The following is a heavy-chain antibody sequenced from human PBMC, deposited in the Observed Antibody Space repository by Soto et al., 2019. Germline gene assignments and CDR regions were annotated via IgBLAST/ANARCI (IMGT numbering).Heavy chain of an antibody. J-gene: IGHJ6*03. CDR1: GGSFSGYY. CDR3: ARGLHYYYYYMDV. Sequence: SETLSLTCTVYGGSFSGYYWGWILNPPWKGLEFIGEINHSGSTNYNPSLKSRVTISVDTSKNQFSLKLSSVTAADTAVYYCARGLHYYYYYMDVWGKGTTVTVSS. V-gene: IGHV4-34*01. CDR2: INHSGST.